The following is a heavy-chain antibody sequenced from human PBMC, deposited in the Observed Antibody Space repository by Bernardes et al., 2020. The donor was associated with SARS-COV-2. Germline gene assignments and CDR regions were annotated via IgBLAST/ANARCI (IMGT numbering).Heavy chain of an antibody. CDR3: ARDRGIDVLTGYYHDGMDV. Sequence: GGSLRLSCAASGFTVNSNYMSWVRQAPGKGLEWVSLIYSGGGTDYADSVKDRFTISRDTSKNTVHLQMNNLRVEDTAVYYCARDRGIDVLTGYYHDGMDVWGQGTLVTVSS. CDR2: IYSGGGT. J-gene: IGHJ6*02. V-gene: IGHV3-66*01. CDR1: GFTVNSNY. D-gene: IGHD3-9*01.